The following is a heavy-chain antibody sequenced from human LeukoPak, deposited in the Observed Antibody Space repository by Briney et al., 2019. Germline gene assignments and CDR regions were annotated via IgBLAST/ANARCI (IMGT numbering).Heavy chain of an antibody. Sequence: ETLSLTCTVSGGSISSYYWSWIRQPPGKGLEWIGYIYYSGSTNYNPSLKSRVTISVDTSKNQFSLKLSSVTAADTAVYYCARQIAAASNWFDPWGQGTLVTVSS. CDR3: ARQIAAASNWFDP. CDR1: GGSISSYY. CDR2: IYYSGST. J-gene: IGHJ5*02. D-gene: IGHD6-13*01. V-gene: IGHV4-59*08.